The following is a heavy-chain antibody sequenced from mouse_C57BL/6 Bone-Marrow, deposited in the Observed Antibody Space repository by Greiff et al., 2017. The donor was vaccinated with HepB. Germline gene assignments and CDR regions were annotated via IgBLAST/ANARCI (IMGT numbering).Heavy chain of an antibody. CDR1: GYTFTDYE. CDR2: IDPETGGT. V-gene: IGHV1-15*01. J-gene: IGHJ2*01. Sequence: VQLQQSGAELVRPGASVTLSCKASGYTFTDYEMHWVKQTPVHGLEWIGAIDPETGGTAYNQKFKGKAILTAGKSSSTAYMELRSLTSEDAAVYYCTRRLRLDYWGRGTTHTVSS. CDR3: TRRLRLDY. D-gene: IGHD3-2*02.